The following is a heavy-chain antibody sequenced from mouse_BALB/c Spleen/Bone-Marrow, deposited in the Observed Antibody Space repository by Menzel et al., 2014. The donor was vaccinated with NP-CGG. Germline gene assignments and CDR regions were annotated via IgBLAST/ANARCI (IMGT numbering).Heavy chain of an antibody. CDR3: ATYDGYYFDY. Sequence: VHVKQSGPSLVKPSQTLSLTCSVTGDSITSGYWNWIRKFPGNKLEYMGYISYSGSTYYSPSLKSRISITRDTSKNXYYLLLNSVTTEDTATYYCATYDGYYFDYWGQGTTLTVSS. D-gene: IGHD2-3*01. CDR1: GDSITSGY. V-gene: IGHV3-8*02. J-gene: IGHJ2*01. CDR2: ISYSGST.